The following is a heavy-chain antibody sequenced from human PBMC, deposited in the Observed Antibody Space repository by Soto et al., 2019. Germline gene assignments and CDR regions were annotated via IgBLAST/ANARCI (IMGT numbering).Heavy chain of an antibody. D-gene: IGHD4-17*01. Sequence: QVQLVQSGAEVKKPGSSVKVSCKASGGTFSSYPINWVRQAPGQGLEWMGGVIPIFGTTNYAQKFQGRVTITADESTTTAYMEMSSLSSDDTAVYYCASDSSTSPYYYGMDVWGQGTTVTVSS. V-gene: IGHV1-69*01. CDR3: ASDSSTSPYYYGMDV. J-gene: IGHJ6*02. CDR2: VIPIFGTT. CDR1: GGTFSSYP.